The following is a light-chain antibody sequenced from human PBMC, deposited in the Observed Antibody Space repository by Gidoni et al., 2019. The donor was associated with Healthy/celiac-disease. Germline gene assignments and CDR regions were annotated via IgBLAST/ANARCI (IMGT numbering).Light chain of an antibody. CDR1: QSVSSN. CDR2: GAS. CDR3: QQYNNWPIT. Sequence: ILMTPSPATLSVSPGERATLSCRASQSVSSNLAWYQQKPGQAPRLLIYGASTRATGIPARFSGSGSGTEFTLTISSLQSEDFAVYYCQQYNNWPITFGGGTKVEIK. J-gene: IGKJ4*01. V-gene: IGKV3-15*01.